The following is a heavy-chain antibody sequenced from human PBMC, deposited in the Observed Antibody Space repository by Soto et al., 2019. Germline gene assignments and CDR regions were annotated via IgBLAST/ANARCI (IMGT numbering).Heavy chain of an antibody. CDR1: GGSISSSSYY. CDR2: IYYSGST. J-gene: IGHJ6*02. D-gene: IGHD5-18*01. CDR3: ARSNVDTGRGLYYYYYGMDV. Sequence: QLQLQESGPGLVKPSETLSLTCTVSGGSISSSSYYWGWIRQPPGKGLEWIGSIYYSGSTYYNPSLKSRVTISVDTSKNQFSLKLSSVTAADTAVYYCARSNVDTGRGLYYYYYGMDVWGQGTTVTVSS. V-gene: IGHV4-39*01.